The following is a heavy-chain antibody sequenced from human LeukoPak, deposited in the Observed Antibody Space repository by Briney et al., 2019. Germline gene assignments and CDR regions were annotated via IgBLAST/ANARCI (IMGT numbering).Heavy chain of an antibody. V-gene: IGHV3-9*03. J-gene: IGHJ4*02. CDR2: ISWNSGNI. CDR1: GFTFDDYG. CDR3: AKEATVVAGLDY. D-gene: IGHD6-19*01. Sequence: PGRSLRLSCAASGFTFDDYGMHWVRQTPGKGLEWVSGISWNSGNIGYADSVKGRFTIFRDNAKNSLYLQMNSLRAEDMALYYCAKEATVVAGLDYWGQGTLVTVSS.